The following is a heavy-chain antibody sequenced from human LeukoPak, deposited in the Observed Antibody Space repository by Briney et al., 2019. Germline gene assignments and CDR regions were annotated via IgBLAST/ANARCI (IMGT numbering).Heavy chain of an antibody. CDR1: SGSISSYY. CDR2: NYYSGST. CDR3: AGGMEWLPDAFDI. Sequence: SETLSLTCTVSSGSISSYYWRWNRQPPGEGRVWIGYNYYSGSTNYNPSPKSRVTISVDTSKKQFTLRLSSVAAADTAVYYCAGGMEWLPDAFDIWGQGTMVTVSS. D-gene: IGHD3-3*01. V-gene: IGHV4-59*01. J-gene: IGHJ3*02.